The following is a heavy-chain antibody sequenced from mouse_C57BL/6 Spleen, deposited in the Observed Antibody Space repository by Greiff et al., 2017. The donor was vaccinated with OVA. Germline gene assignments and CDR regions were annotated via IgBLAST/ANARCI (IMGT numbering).Heavy chain of an antibody. D-gene: IGHD2-4*01. CDR1: GYAFSSSW. Sequence: QVQLKESGPELVKPGASVKISCKASGYAFSSSWMNWVKQRPGKGLEWIGRIYPGDGDTNYNGKFKGKATLTADKSSRTAYMQLSSLTSEDSAVNFGAGDYDYDPFAYWGQGTLVTVSA. CDR3: AGDYDYDPFAY. J-gene: IGHJ3*01. CDR2: IYPGDGDT. V-gene: IGHV1-82*01.